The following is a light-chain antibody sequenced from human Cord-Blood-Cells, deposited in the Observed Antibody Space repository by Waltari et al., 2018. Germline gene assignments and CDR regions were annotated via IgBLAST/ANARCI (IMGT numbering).Light chain of an antibody. CDR2: DAS. Sequence: IQMTQSPPSLHASVGDRLSLTCRASPLISSWLDWYQQKPGKAPKLLIYDASSLESGVPSRFSGSGSGTEFTLTISSLQPDDFATYYCQQYNSYPHTFGQGTKLEIK. CDR1: PLISSW. CDR3: QQYNSYPHT. V-gene: IGKV1-5*01. J-gene: IGKJ2*01.